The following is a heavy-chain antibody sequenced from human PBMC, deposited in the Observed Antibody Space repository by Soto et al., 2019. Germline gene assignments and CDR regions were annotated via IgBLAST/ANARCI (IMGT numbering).Heavy chain of an antibody. CDR2: ISAYNGNT. CDR3: GRYWRSALADHHCFDY. CDR1: GYTFTSYG. Sequence: QVQLVHSGAEVKKPGASVKVSCKASGYTFTSYGISWVRQAPGQGLERMGWISAYNGNTNYAQKLQGRVTMTTDTSTSPAYMLLSSLRPDHTGVYYCGRYWRSALADHHCFDYRGQGTLVTIAS. V-gene: IGHV1-18*01. D-gene: IGHD6-19*01. J-gene: IGHJ4*02.